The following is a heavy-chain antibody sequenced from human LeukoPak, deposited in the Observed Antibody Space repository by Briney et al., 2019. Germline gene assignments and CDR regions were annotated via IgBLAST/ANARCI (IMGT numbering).Heavy chain of an antibody. D-gene: IGHD3-16*01. CDR2: IRHDGSIK. CDR1: GFIFSTYG. V-gene: IGHV3-30*02. Sequence: PGGSLRLPCAASGFIFSTYGMYWVRRAPGKGLEWVAFIRHDGSIKNYADSVKGRSTISRDNSKNTLYLQMNSLRAEDTAVYYCAKDSLADIDYWGQGTLVTVSS. J-gene: IGHJ4*02. CDR3: AKDSLADIDY.